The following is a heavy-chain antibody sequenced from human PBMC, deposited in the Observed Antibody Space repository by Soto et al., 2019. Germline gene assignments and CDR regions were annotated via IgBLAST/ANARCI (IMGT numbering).Heavy chain of an antibody. V-gene: IGHV3-48*03. CDR2: ISRGGDAI. CDR3: ALDVDRGCCSSWFDP. D-gene: IGHD6-19*01. CDR1: GFTFSSYE. Sequence: GGSLRLSCAGSGFTFSSYEMNWVRQAPGKGLEWVSYISRGGDAIYYADSVKGRFTVSRDNAKNSLFLQMNSLRAEDTAVYYCALDVDRGCCSSWFDPWGQGTLVTVSS. J-gene: IGHJ5*02.